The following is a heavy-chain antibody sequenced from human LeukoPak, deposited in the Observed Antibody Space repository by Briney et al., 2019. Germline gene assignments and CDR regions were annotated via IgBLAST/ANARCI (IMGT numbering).Heavy chain of an antibody. CDR2: IYYSGST. CDR3: ARDSSTWWFDY. CDR1: GASISSGAYY. V-gene: IGHV4-31*03. J-gene: IGHJ4*02. D-gene: IGHD6-13*01. Sequence: SETLSLTCTVSGASISSGAYYWSWIRQHPGKGLECTGYIYYSGSTYYNPSLKSRVTISVDTSKNQFSLNLRSVTAADTAVYYCARDSSTWWFDYWGQGTLVTVSS.